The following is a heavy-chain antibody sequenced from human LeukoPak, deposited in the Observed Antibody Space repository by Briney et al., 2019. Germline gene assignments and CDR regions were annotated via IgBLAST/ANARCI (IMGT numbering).Heavy chain of an antibody. CDR2: ITSTSAYI. V-gene: IGHV3-21*01. CDR3: ARVAGGSYHFDY. D-gene: IGHD1-26*01. J-gene: IGHJ4*02. Sequence: PGGSLRLSCAASGFAFSTYSMNWVRQAPGKGLEWVSSITSTSAYIYYADSVKGRFTISRDNAKNPLYLQMNSLRAEDMAVHYCARVAGGSYHFDYWGQGALVTVSS. CDR1: GFAFSTYS.